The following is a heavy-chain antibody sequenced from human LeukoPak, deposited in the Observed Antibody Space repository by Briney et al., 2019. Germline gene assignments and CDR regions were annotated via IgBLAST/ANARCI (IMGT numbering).Heavy chain of an antibody. CDR3: ARGSPVYYYGSGSYLVY. CDR2: IYYSGST. V-gene: IGHV4-59*01. D-gene: IGHD3-10*01. J-gene: IGHJ4*02. Sequence: SETLSLTCTVSGGSISSYYWSWIRQPPGKGLEWIGYIYYSGSTNYNPSLKSRVTISVDTSKNQFSLKLSSVTAADTAMYYCARGSPVYYYGSGSYLVYWGQGTLVTVSS. CDR1: GGSISSYY.